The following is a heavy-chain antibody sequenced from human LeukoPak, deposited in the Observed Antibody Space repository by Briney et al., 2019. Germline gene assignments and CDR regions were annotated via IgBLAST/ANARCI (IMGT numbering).Heavy chain of an antibody. J-gene: IGHJ4*02. D-gene: IGHD6-13*01. V-gene: IGHV4-34*01. CDR2: INHSGST. CDR3: ARGARVSYSSSWDNFDY. CDR1: GGSFSGYY. Sequence: TSETLSLTCAAYGGSFSGYYWSWIRQPPGKGLEWIGEINHSGSTNYNPSLKGRVTISVDTSKNQFSLKLSSVTAADTAVYYCARGARVSYSSSWDNFDYWGQGTLVTVSS.